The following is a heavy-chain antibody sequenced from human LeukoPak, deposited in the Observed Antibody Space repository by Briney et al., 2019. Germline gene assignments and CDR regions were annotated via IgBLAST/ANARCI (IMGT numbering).Heavy chain of an antibody. J-gene: IGHJ2*01. D-gene: IGHD4-17*01. CDR1: GFTFSSYA. Sequence: PGGSLRLSCAASGFTFSSYAMSWVRQAPGKGLEWVSAISGSGGSTYYADSVKGRFTISRDNSKNTLCLQMNSLRAEDTAVYYCAKAYGDYGRRWYFDLWGRGTLVTVSS. V-gene: IGHV3-23*01. CDR2: ISGSGGST. CDR3: AKAYGDYGRRWYFDL.